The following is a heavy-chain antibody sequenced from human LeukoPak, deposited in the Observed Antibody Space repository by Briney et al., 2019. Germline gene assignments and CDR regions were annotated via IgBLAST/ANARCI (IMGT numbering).Heavy chain of an antibody. V-gene: IGHV1-8*01. J-gene: IGHJ4*02. D-gene: IGHD3/OR15-3a*01. CDR1: GYTFTSYD. Sequence: ASVKVSCKASGYTFTSYDINWVRQATGQGLEWMGWMNPNSGNTGYAQKFQGRVTMTRNTSISTAYMELSSLRSEDTAVYYCARGEVFLDEYYFDYWGQGTLVTVSS. CDR2: MNPNSGNT. CDR3: ARGEVFLDEYYFDY.